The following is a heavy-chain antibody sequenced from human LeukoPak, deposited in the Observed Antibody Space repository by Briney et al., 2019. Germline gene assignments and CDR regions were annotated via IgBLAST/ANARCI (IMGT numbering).Heavy chain of an antibody. V-gene: IGHV3-23*01. Sequence: GGSLRLSCAASGFTFSSYAMSWVRQAPGKGLEWVSAISGSGGSTYYADSVKGRFTISRDNSKNTLYLQMNSLRAEDTAVYYCAKAEIVATPGDEGWAIDFDYWGQGTLVTVSP. CDR1: GFTFSSYA. CDR2: ISGSGGST. CDR3: AKAEIVATPGDEGWAIDFDY. D-gene: IGHD5-12*01. J-gene: IGHJ4*02.